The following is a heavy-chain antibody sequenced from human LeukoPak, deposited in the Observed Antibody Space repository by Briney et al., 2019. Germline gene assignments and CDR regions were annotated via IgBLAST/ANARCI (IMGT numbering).Heavy chain of an antibody. CDR1: GGSISSSSYY. CDR2: IYYSGST. CDR3: ASGSYYGSGSYYLPYNNWFDP. V-gene: IGHV4-39*01. Sequence: SETLSLTCTVSGGSISSSSYYWGWIRQPPGKGLEWIGSIYYSGSTYYNPSLKSRVTISVDTSKNQFSLKLSSVTAADTAVYYCASGSYYGSGSYYLPYNNWFDPWGQGTLVTVSP. D-gene: IGHD3-10*01. J-gene: IGHJ5*02.